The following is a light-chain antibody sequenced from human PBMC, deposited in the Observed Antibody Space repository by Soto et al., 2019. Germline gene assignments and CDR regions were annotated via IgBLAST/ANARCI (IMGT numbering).Light chain of an antibody. J-gene: IGLJ2*01. V-gene: IGLV1-47*02. Sequence: QSVLTQPPSASGTPGQRVTISCSGSSSNIGSNYVYWYQQLPGAAPKLLIYSDNHRPSGVPDRFSGSKSGTSASLAISGLRSEDEADYYCAAWDDSLSGVVFGGGTKLTV. CDR2: SDN. CDR3: AAWDDSLSGVV. CDR1: SSNIGSNY.